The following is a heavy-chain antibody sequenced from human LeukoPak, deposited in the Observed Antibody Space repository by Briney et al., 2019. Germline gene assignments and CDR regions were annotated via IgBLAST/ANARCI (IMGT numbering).Heavy chain of an antibody. V-gene: IGHV4-59*01. CDR3: ARDPGSYWGGYYFDY. D-gene: IGHD1-26*01. CDR1: GGSISSYY. CDR2: IYYSGST. J-gene: IGHJ4*02. Sequence: PSETLSLTCTVSGGSISSYYWSWIRQPPGKGLEWIGYIYYSGSTNYNPSLKSRVTISVDTSKNQFSLKLSSVTAADTAVYYCARDPGSYWGGYYFDYWGQGTLVTVSS.